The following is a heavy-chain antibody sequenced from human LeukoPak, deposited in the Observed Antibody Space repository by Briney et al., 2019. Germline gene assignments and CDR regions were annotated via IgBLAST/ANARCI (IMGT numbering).Heavy chain of an antibody. J-gene: IGHJ4*02. D-gene: IGHD3-9*01. CDR3: ARWDCDILTGYPYYFDY. CDR2: IYYSGST. Sequence: PSETLSLTCTVSGGSISSSSYYWGWIRQPPGKGLEWIGSIYYSGSTYYNPSLKSRVTISVDTSKNQFSLKLSSVTAADTAVYYCARWDCDILTGYPYYFDYWGQGTLVTVSS. V-gene: IGHV4-39*01. CDR1: GGSISSSSYY.